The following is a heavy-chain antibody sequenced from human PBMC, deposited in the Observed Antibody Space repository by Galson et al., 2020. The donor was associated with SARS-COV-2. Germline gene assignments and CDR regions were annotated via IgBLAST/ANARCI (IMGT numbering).Heavy chain of an antibody. Sequence: SETLSLTCTVSGGSINNYFWSWIRQPPGKGLEWIGYVYYSANTNYNPSLQSRVIISVDASRNQFSLRLGSVTAADTAVYYCARRLVYDSSARLSNYGLDVWGQGTTVTVSS. V-gene: IGHV4-59*13. D-gene: IGHD3-22*01. J-gene: IGHJ6*02. CDR2: VYYSANT. CDR3: ARRLVYDSSARLSNYGLDV. CDR1: GGSINNYF.